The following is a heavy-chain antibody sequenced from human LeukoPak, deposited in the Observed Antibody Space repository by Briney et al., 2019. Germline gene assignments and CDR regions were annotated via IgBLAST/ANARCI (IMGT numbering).Heavy chain of an antibody. CDR1: GYTFTGYY. V-gene: IGHV1-2*02. CDR3: ARGLEDIVLVVYATPTYYFDH. CDR2: INPNSGGT. Sequence: ASVKVSCKASGYTFTGYYMHWVRQAPGQGLEWMGWINPNSGGTNYAQKFQGRVTMTRDTSISTAYMELSRLRSDDTAVYYCARGLEDIVLVVYATPTYYFDHWGQGTLVTVSS. J-gene: IGHJ4*02. D-gene: IGHD2-8*01.